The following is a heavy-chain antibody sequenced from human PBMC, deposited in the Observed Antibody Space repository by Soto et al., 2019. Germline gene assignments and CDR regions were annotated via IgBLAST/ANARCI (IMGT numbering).Heavy chain of an antibody. CDR3: MRDFQGY. Sequence: EVQLVESGGGLVQPGGSLRLSCAASGFTFSSFWMTWVRQAPGKGLECVADIKGDGSEKFYADSVKGRFTISRDNAKNSLYLQMNSLRAEDTATYYWMRDFQGYWGQGTLVTVSS. J-gene: IGHJ4*02. CDR1: GFTFSSFW. CDR2: IKGDGSEK. V-gene: IGHV3-7*01.